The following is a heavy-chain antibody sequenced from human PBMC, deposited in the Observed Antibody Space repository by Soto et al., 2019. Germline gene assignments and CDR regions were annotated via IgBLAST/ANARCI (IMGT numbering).Heavy chain of an antibody. J-gene: IGHJ6*02. CDR3: VSGIVYHPYGMDV. CDR2: IYYSGST. Sequence: PSETLSLTCTVSGGSISSYYWSWIRQPPGKGLEWIGYIYYSGSTNYNPSLKSRVTISVDTSKNQFSLKLSSVTAADTAVYYCVSGIVYHPYGMDVWGQGKMVTVSS. CDR1: GGSISSYY. V-gene: IGHV4-59*08. D-gene: IGHD3-16*02.